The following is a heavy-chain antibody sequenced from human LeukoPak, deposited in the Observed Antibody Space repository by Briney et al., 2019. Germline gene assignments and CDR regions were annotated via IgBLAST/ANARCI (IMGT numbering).Heavy chain of an antibody. D-gene: IGHD4-17*01. Sequence: ASVKVSCKASGYTFNIYGISWVRQAPGQGLEWMGRTIPILGIANYAQKFQGRVTITADKSTSTAYMELSSLRSEDTAVYYCAREGDDYGDYVSQYWGQGTLVTVSS. V-gene: IGHV1-69*04. CDR1: GYTFNIYG. J-gene: IGHJ4*02. CDR2: TIPILGIA. CDR3: AREGDDYGDYVSQY.